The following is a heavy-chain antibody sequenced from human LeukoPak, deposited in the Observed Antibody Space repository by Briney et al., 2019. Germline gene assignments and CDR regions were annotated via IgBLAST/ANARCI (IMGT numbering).Heavy chain of an antibody. D-gene: IGHD4-23*01. CDR1: GGSISSSSYY. CDR2: LYYSGGT. Sequence: SETLSLTCTVSGGSISSSSYYWGWIRQPPGKGLEWIGSLYYSGGTYYNPSLKSRVTISVDTSKNQFSLKLSSVTAADTAVYYCARDLLNEGNHLDYWGQGTLVTVSS. CDR3: ARDLLNEGNHLDY. V-gene: IGHV4-39*02. J-gene: IGHJ4*02.